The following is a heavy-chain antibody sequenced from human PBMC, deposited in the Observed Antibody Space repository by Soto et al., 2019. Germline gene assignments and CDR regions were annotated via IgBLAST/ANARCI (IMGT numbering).Heavy chain of an antibody. CDR1: GYTFTSCA. CDR3: ARAPWCSSTSCYRWFDP. CDR2: INAGNGNT. Sequence: ASVKVSCKASGYTFTSCAMHWVRQAPGQRLEWMGWINAGNGNTKYSQKFQGRVTITRDTSASTAYMELSSLRSEDTAVYYCARAPWCSSTSCYRWFDPWGQGTLVTVSS. V-gene: IGHV1-3*01. J-gene: IGHJ5*02. D-gene: IGHD2-2*01.